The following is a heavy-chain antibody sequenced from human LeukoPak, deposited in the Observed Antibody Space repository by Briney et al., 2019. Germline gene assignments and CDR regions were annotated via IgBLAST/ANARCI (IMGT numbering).Heavy chain of an antibody. CDR1: GFTFDDYA. CDR2: ISWNSGSI. D-gene: IGHD3-10*01. Sequence: PGGSLRLSCAASGFTFDDYAMHWVRQAPGKGLEWVSGISWNSGSIGYAESVKGRFTISRDNAKNSLYLQMNSLRAEDTALYYCAKDRGAAIRGVIIFAYWGQGTLVTVSS. J-gene: IGHJ4*02. CDR3: AKDRGAAIRGVIIFAY. V-gene: IGHV3-9*01.